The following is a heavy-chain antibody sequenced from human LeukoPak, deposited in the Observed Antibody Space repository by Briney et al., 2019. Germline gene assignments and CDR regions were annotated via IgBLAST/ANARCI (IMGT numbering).Heavy chain of an antibody. CDR3: AMASDY. CDR2: ISYDGSNK. V-gene: IGHV3-30*03. Sequence: GGSLRLSCAASGFTFSSYGMHWVRQAPGKGLEWVAVISYDGSNKYYADSVKGRFTISRDNSKNTLYLQMNSLRAEDTAVYYCAMASDYWGQGTLVTVSS. J-gene: IGHJ4*02. CDR1: GFTFSSYG.